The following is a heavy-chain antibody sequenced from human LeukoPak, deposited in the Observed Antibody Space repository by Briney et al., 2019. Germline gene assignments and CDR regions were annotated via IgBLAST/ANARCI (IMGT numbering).Heavy chain of an antibody. CDR2: IYYSGST. Sequence: SETLSLTCTVSGGSISSSSYYWGWIRQPPGKGLEWIGSIYYSGSTYYNPSLKSRVTISVDTSKNQFSLKLSSVTAADTAVYYCARRPDYYDSSGYGDAFDIWGQGTMVTVSS. D-gene: IGHD3-22*01. CDR3: ARRPDYYDSSGYGDAFDI. V-gene: IGHV4-39*07. J-gene: IGHJ3*02. CDR1: GGSISSSSYY.